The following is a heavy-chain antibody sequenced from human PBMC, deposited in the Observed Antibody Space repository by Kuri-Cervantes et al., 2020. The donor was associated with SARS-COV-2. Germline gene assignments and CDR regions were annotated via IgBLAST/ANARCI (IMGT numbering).Heavy chain of an antibody. CDR3: AKDLSSTSGPGYYYGMDV. CDR2: IYSGGST. D-gene: IGHD2-2*01. V-gene: IGHV3-53*01. J-gene: IGHJ6*02. Sequence: GESLKISCAASGFTVSSNYMSWVRQAPGKGLEWVSVIYSGGSTYYADSVKGRFTISRDNSKNTLYLQMNSLRAEDTAVYYCAKDLSSTSGPGYYYGMDVWGQGTTVTVSS. CDR1: GFTVSSNY.